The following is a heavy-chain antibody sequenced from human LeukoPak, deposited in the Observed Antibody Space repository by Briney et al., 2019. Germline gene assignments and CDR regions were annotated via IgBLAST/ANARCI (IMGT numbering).Heavy chain of an antibody. CDR1: GFTVSSNY. D-gene: IGHD2-8*01. CDR2: IYSGGST. J-gene: IGHJ4*02. CDR3: ARDLGYCTNGVCHTRFDY. Sequence: GGSLRLSCAASGFTVSSNYMSWVRQAPGKGLEWVSVIYSGGSTYSADSVKGRFTISRDNSKNTLYFQMNSLRAEDTAVYYCARDLGYCTNGVCHTRFDYWGQGTLVAVSS. V-gene: IGHV3-53*01.